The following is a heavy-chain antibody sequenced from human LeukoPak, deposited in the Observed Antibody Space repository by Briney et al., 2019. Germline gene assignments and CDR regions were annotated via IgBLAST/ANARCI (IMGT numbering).Heavy chain of an antibody. V-gene: IGHV3-23*01. D-gene: IGHD3-22*01. J-gene: IGHJ6*03. CDR1: AFTFSSYV. Sequence: PGGSLRLSCAASAFTFSSYVMSWVRQAPGKGLDWVSSISGGGDSTYYADSVKGRFTISRDKSENTLYLQMNSLRAEDTAVYYCANTQSPYENDTSADYMDVWGKGTTVTVSS. CDR3: ANTQSPYENDTSADYMDV. CDR2: ISGGGDST.